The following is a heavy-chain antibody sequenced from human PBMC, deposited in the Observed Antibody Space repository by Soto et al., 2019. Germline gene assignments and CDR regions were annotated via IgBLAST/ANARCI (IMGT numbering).Heavy chain of an antibody. CDR2: IYYSGRI. CDR3: ARATGTLRSRNCDY. J-gene: IGHJ4*02. Sequence: PSETLSLTCTVSAGSISSGDYYWTWIRQLPGKGLEWIGYIYYSGRIGYNPSLKSRVTISLDTSGIQFSLKLKSVTAADTAVYYCARATGTLRSRNCDYWGQGSLVTVSS. V-gene: IGHV4-31*03. CDR1: AGSISSGDYY. D-gene: IGHD1-1*01.